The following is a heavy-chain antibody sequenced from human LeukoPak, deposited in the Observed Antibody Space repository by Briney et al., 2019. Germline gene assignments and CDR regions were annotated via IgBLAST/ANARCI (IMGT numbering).Heavy chain of an antibody. CDR1: GYTFTGYY. CDR2: INPNSGGT. D-gene: IGHD5-12*01. J-gene: IGHJ4*02. V-gene: IGHV1-2*06. Sequence: GASVKVSCKASGYTFTGYYMHWMRQAPGQGLEWMGRINPNSGGTNYAQKFQGRVTMTRDTSISTAYMELSRLRSDDTAVYYCARDRGSGYDYNAPFDYWGQGTLVTVSS. CDR3: ARDRGSGYDYNAPFDY.